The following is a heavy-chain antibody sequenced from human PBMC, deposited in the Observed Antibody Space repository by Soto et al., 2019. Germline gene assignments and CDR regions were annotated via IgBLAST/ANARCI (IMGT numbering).Heavy chain of an antibody. CDR2: IVVGSGHT. CDR3: AVEALGFCSSTSCYDAFDI. Sequence: SVKVSCKASGFTSTNSAVQWVRQARGQRLEWIGWIVVGSGHTNYAQKFQERVTITRDMSTTTAYMELSSLRSADTAVFYCAVEALGFCSSTSCYDAFDIWGQGTMVTVSS. J-gene: IGHJ3*02. CDR1: GFTSTNSA. V-gene: IGHV1-58*01. D-gene: IGHD2-2*01.